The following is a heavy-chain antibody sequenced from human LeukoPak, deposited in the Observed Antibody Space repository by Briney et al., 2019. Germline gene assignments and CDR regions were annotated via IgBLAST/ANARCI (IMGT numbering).Heavy chain of an antibody. J-gene: IGHJ4*02. V-gene: IGHV1-18*01. CDR1: GGTFSSYA. D-gene: IGHD6-13*01. CDR2: ISAYNGNT. CDR3: ARVQQQPPHLDY. Sequence: ASVKVSCKASGGTFSSYAISWVRQAPGQGLEWVGWISAYNGNTNYAQKLQGRVTMTTDTSTSTAYMELRSLRSDDTAVYYCARVQQQPPHLDYWGQGTLVTVSS.